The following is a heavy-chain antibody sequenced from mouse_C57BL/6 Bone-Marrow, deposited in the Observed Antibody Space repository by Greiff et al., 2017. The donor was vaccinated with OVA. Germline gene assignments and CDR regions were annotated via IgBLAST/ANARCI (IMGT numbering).Heavy chain of an antibody. Sequence: QVQLQQSGAELARPGASVKLSCKASGYTFTSYGISWVKQRTGQGLEWIGEIYARSGNTYYNEKFKGKGTLTADKSSITAYMELRSLTSEDSAVYFCARDGRDGYDERGYAMDYWGQGTSVTVSS. CDR2: IYARSGNT. CDR3: ARDGRDGYDERGYAMDY. D-gene: IGHD2-2*01. J-gene: IGHJ4*01. V-gene: IGHV1-81*01. CDR1: GYTFTSYG.